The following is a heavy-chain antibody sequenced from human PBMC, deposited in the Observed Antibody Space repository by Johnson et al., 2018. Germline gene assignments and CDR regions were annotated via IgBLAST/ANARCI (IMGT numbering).Heavy chain of an antibody. V-gene: IGHV3-73*01. D-gene: IGHD1-14*01. CDR2: IRSKANSYAT. CDR1: GFTFSGSA. Sequence: VQLVQSGGGLVQPGGSLKLSCAASGFTFSGSAMHWVRQASGKGLEWVGRIRSKANSYATAYAASGKGRFTISRDDSKNTAYLQMNSLKTEDTAVYYCTRGTTMTDPWGQGTMVTVSS. J-gene: IGHJ3*01. CDR3: TRGTTMTDP.